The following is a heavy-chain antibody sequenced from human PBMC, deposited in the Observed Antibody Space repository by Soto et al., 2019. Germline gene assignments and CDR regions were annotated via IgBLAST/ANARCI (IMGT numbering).Heavy chain of an antibody. J-gene: IGHJ4*02. V-gene: IGHV4-59*01. D-gene: IGHD2-15*01. CDR2: IYYSGST. CDR3: ARRHGGHLDD. Sequence: PSETLSLTCTVSGGSISSYYWSWIRQPPGKGLEWIGYIYYSGSTNYNPSLKSRVTISVDTSKNQFSLKLTSVTAADTAVYYCARRHGGHLDDWGQGTLVTVSS. CDR1: GGSISSYY.